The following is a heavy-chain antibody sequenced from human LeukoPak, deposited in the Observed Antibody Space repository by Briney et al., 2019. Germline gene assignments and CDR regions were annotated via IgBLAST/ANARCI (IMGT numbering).Heavy chain of an antibody. D-gene: IGHD4-17*01. V-gene: IGHV3-7*01. J-gene: IGHJ4*02. CDR1: GFIFRNHW. Sequence: GGSLRLSCAASGFIFRNHWMSWVRQVPGRGLEWVAHIKQDGNEKHYVDSVEGRFTLSRDDSKNSLYLQMNSLRVDDSAVYYCARGPKYGDRVDYFDYWGQGTLVTVSS. CDR3: ARGPKYGDRVDYFDY. CDR2: IKQDGNEK.